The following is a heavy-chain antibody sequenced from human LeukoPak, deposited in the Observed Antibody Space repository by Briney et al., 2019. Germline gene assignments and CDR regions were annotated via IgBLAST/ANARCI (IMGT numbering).Heavy chain of an antibody. Sequence: GGSLRLSCVASGFTFSNLAMGWVRQAPGKGLEWVSVISDSGGTTYYADSVKGRFTISRDNSRNTLYLQMNSLRVDDTAVYYCAKDARRYSGWYFFDHWGEGTLVAVSS. V-gene: IGHV3-23*01. CDR2: ISDSGGTT. D-gene: IGHD6-19*01. J-gene: IGHJ4*02. CDR3: AKDARRYSGWYFFDH. CDR1: GFTFSNLA.